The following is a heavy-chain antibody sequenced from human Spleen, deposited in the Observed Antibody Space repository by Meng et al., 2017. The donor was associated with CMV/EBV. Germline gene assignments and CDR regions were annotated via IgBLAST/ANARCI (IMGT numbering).Heavy chain of an antibody. CDR2: IYYSGST. Sequence: ISSSSYYWGWIRQPPGKGLEWIGSIYYSGSTYYNPSLKSRVTISVDTSKNQFSLKLSSVTAADTAVYYCARGHTYYYDSSGLGWFDPWGQGTLVTVSS. V-gene: IGHV4-39*01. CDR1: ISSSSYY. D-gene: IGHD3-22*01. J-gene: IGHJ5*02. CDR3: ARGHTYYYDSSGLGWFDP.